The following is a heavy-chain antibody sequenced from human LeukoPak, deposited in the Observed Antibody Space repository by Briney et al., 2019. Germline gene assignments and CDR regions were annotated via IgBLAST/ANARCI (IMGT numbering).Heavy chain of an antibody. V-gene: IGHV3-69-1*01. J-gene: IGHJ4*02. CDR3: VRRFDF. CDR2: ISSSSTI. CDR1: GFTTSDFE. D-gene: IGHD1-1*01. Sequence: PGGSLRLSCAASGFTTSDFEMNWVRQAPGKGLEWDSYISSSSTIYYADSVKGRFTISRDNAKNSLFLQMNSLRAEDTAVYYCVRRFDFWGQGTLVTVSS.